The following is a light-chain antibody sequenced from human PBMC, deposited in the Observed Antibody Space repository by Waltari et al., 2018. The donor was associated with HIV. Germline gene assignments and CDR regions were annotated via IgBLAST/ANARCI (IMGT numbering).Light chain of an antibody. CDR3: FSYAGDNMGV. Sequence: QSALPQPPSASGSPGQSVTISCAGSSADIGGYDFVSWFQQYPGQAPKLIIYEVTKRPPGVPDRFSGTKSGNTASLTVSRLQPDDEADYYCFSYAGDNMGVFGLGTRVTVL. J-gene: IGLJ1*01. CDR2: EVT. CDR1: SADIGGYDF. V-gene: IGLV2-8*01.